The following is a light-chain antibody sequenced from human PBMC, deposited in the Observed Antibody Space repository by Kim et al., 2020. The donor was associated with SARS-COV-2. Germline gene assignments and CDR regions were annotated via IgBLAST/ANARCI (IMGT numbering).Light chain of an antibody. CDR1: QSVSTY. CDR3: QQYNNLIT. V-gene: IGKV3-11*01. J-gene: IGKJ5*01. CDR2: DAS. Sequence: DILLTQSPATLSLSPGERATLSCRASQSVSTYLAWYQQRPGQAPRLLIYDASSRATGIPARFSGGGSGTDFTLTISSLQSEDFAVYYCQQYNNLITFGQGTRLEIK.